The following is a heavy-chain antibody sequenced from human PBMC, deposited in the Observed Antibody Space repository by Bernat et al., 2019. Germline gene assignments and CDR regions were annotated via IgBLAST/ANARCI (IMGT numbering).Heavy chain of an antibody. CDR2: ISYDGSNK. D-gene: IGHD4-17*01. CDR3: ARSTTVTTY. Sequence: QVQLVESGGGVVQPGRSLRLSCAASGFTFSSYAMHWVRQAPGKGLEWVAVISYDGSNKYYADSVKGRCTIARDNSKNTLYLQMNSLRAEDTAVYYCARSTTVTTYWGQGTLVTVSS. V-gene: IGHV3-30-3*01. CDR1: GFTFSSYA. J-gene: IGHJ4*02.